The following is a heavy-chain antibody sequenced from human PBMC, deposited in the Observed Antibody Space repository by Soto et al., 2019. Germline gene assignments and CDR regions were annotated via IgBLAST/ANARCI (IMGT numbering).Heavy chain of an antibody. J-gene: IGHJ5*02. CDR2: ISAYNGNT. Sequence: ASVKVSCKASGYTFTSYGISWVRQAPGQGLEWMGWISAYNGNTNYAQKLQGRVTMTTDTSTSTAYMELRSLRSDDTAVYYCARAGYCSSTGCYEDGWFDPWGQGTLVTVSS. CDR1: GYTFTSYG. CDR3: ARAGYCSSTGCYEDGWFDP. D-gene: IGHD2-2*01. V-gene: IGHV1-18*01.